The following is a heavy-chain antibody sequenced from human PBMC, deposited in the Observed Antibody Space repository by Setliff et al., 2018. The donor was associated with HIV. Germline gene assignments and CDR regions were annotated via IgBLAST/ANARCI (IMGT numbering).Heavy chain of an antibody. CDR3: ARGAPYGSGRHRWNS. J-gene: IGHJ4*02. Sequence: SETLSLTCTVSGLSMSRSSYYWGWIRQPPGKGLEWIGSIYYSGSTYYNPSLTSRVTISVDTSNNKFSLRLTSVTAADTAIYYCARGAPYGSGRHRWNSWGQGTLVTVSS. CDR1: GLSMSRSSYY. CDR2: IYYSGST. V-gene: IGHV4-39*07. D-gene: IGHD3-10*01.